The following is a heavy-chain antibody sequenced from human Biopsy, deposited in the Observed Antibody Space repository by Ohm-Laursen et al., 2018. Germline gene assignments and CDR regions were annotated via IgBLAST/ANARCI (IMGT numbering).Heavy chain of an antibody. J-gene: IGHJ1*01. Sequence: GASVKVSCKASGYTFTGQYLHWVRQVPGQGLEWMGWINPHSGTTKFAQDFQGRVTMTRDTFITTAYMELRRLRSDDTAVYYCAKGQDLRGGAEYFQHWGQGALVTVSS. CDR1: GYTFTGQY. CDR3: AKGQDLRGGAEYFQH. D-gene: IGHD2-15*01. V-gene: IGHV1-2*02. CDR2: INPHSGTT.